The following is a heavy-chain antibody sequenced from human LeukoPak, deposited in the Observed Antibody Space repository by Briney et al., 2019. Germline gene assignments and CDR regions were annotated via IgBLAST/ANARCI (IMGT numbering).Heavy chain of an antibody. CDR3: ATAGSSELLWDYAMDV. CDR1: GFTVSSNY. Sequence: PGGSLRLSCAASGFTVSSNYMSWVRQAPGKGLELGPLIYAGGSTYYADAVKGRFTISRHNSKNTLHLQMNSLRVEDTAVYYCATAGSSELLWDYAMDVWGQGNTVTVSS. V-gene: IGHV3-53*04. J-gene: IGHJ6*02. CDR2: IYAGGST. D-gene: IGHD3-10*01.